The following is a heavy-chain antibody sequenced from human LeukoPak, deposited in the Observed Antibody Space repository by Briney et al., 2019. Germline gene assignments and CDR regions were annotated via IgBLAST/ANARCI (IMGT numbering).Heavy chain of an antibody. D-gene: IGHD5-12*01. Sequence: TGGSLRLSCAASGFTFSSYAMHWVRQAPGKGLEWVAVISYDGSNKYYADSVKGRFTISRDNSKNTLYLQMNSLRVEDTALFYCARAGGSRYGYAFDIWGQGTLVTVSS. CDR3: ARAGGSRYGYAFDI. CDR1: GFTFSSYA. CDR2: ISYDGSNK. V-gene: IGHV3-30-3*01. J-gene: IGHJ3*02.